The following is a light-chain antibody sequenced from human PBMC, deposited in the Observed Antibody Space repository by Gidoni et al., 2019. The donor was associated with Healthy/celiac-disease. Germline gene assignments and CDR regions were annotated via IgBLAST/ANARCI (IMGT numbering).Light chain of an antibody. CDR2: DAS. V-gene: IGKV3-11*01. CDR3: QQRSNWPPFT. CDR1: QSVSSY. Sequence: EIVLTQSPATLSLSPGERATLSCRASQSVSSYLAWYQQKPGQAPRLLIYDASNRATGIPARFSASGSGTDFTLTISSLEPEDFAVYYCQQRSNWPPFTFGGXTKVEIK. J-gene: IGKJ4*01.